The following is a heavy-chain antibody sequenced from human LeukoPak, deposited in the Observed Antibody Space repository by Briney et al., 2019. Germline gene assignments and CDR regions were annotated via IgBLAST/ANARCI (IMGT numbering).Heavy chain of an antibody. CDR2: ISSSSRT. Sequence: PGGSLRLSCAASGFTFSDYYMSWIRQAPGKRLEWISYISSSSRTNYADSVKGRFTISRDNAKNSLYLQMNSLRAEDTAVYYCARDYGDYIFHWFDPWGQGTLVTVSS. D-gene: IGHD4-17*01. CDR1: GFTFSDYY. J-gene: IGHJ5*02. V-gene: IGHV3-11*06. CDR3: ARDYGDYIFHWFDP.